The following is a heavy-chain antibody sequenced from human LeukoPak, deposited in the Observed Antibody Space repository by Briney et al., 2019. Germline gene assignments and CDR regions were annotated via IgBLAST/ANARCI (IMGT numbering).Heavy chain of an antibody. CDR1: GGSFSGYY. CDR2: VYYSGTT. Sequence: SETLSLTCAVYGGSFSGYYWGWIRQPPGKALEWIGSVYYSGTTSYNPSLKSRVTISVDMSKNHFSLRLRSVTAADTAMYYCARGTLYRGWSYYLDFWGQGSQVTVSS. D-gene: IGHD6-19*01. CDR3: ARGTLYRGWSYYLDF. J-gene: IGHJ4*02. V-gene: IGHV4-34*01.